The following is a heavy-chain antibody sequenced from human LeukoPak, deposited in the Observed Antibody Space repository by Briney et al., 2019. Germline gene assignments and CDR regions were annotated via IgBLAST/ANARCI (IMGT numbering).Heavy chain of an antibody. J-gene: IGHJ4*02. CDR2: IYYSGST. CDR1: GGSISSYY. Sequence: SETLSLTCTVSGGSISSYYWSWLRQPPGKGLEWMGYIYYSGSTNYNASLTRRGTISVDTSKTQFSLKLSSVTAADTAVYYCARGVAAASTGYWGQGTLVTVSS. D-gene: IGHD6-13*01. CDR3: ARGVAAASTGY. V-gene: IGHV4-59*01.